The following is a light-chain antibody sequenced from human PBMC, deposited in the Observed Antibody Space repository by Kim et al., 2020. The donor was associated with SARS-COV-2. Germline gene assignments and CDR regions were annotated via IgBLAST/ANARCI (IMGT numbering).Light chain of an antibody. CDR3: TSYTSSGTWV. V-gene: IGLV2-14*03. Sequence: QSALTQPASVSGPPGQSITISCTGTSSDVGANNYASWYQQHPGKAPKLMIYDVSNRPSGVSNRFPGSKSGNTASLTISGLQAEDEDDYYCTSYTSSGTWVFGGGTQLTVL. J-gene: IGLJ3*02. CDR2: DVS. CDR1: SSDVGANNY.